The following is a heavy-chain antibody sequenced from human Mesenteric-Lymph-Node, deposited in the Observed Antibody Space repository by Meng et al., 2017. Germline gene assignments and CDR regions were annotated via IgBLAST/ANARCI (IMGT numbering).Heavy chain of an antibody. CDR1: GFTISTAW. CDR2: IKSNTDGGTI. CDR3: VKVQIQDLAQEDH. Sequence: GGSLRLSCAASGFTISTAWMTWVRQVPGKGLEWVGRIKSNTDGGTIDYAAPVKGRFTISRDDSKNTLYLQMNGLKSEDTALYYCVKVQIQDLAQEDHWGQGTLVTVSS. V-gene: IGHV3-15*01. J-gene: IGHJ4*02.